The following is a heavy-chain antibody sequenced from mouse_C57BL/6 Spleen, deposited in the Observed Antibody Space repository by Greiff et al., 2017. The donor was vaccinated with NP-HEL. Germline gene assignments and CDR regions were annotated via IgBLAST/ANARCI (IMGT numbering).Heavy chain of an antibody. D-gene: IGHD2-5*01. J-gene: IGHJ3*01. V-gene: IGHV1-82*01. CDR3: ARTGYSNSLAY. Sequence: QVQLQQSGPELVKPGASVKISCKASGYAFSSSWMNWVKQRPGKGLEWIGRIYPGDGDTNYNGKFKGKATLTADKSSSTAYMQLSSLTSEDSAVYCCARTGYSNSLAYWGQGTLVTVSA. CDR2: IYPGDGDT. CDR1: GYAFSSSW.